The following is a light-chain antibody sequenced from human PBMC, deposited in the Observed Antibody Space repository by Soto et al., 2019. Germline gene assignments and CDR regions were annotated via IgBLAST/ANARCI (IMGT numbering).Light chain of an antibody. Sequence: QSALTQPASVSGSPGQSITMSCTGSSSDVGAYNFVSWYQQHPGKAPKLMIYEVSRRPSGVSNRFSASKSGNTASLTISGLQADDEADYYCSSYTTRSTVIIGGGTKLTVL. CDR1: SSDVGAYNF. V-gene: IGLV2-14*01. CDR3: SSYTTRSTVI. J-gene: IGLJ2*01. CDR2: EVS.